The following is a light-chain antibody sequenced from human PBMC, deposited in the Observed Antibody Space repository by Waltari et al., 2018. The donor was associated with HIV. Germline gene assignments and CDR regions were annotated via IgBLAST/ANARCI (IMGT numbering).Light chain of an antibody. J-gene: IGKJ2*01. Sequence: EIVLTQSPGTLSLSPGERATLSCRASQSVSSSYLAWYQQKPGQAPRLLIYGAASRATGSPDRFSGSGSGTDVTLTIIRLEPEDFAVYYCQQYGSSPGYTFGQGTKLEIK. CDR3: QQYGSSPGYT. V-gene: IGKV3-20*01. CDR2: GAA. CDR1: QSVSSSY.